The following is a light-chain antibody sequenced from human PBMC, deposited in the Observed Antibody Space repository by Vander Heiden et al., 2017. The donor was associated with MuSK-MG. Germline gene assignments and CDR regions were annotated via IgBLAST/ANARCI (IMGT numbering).Light chain of an antibody. CDR2: GAS. Sequence: EVVLTQSPGTLSLSQGERATLSCRASQSISSTRLAWYQQKPGQAPRLLLYGASTRATGIPDRFSGSGSGTDFTLTITRLEPEDSAVYYCHQYDIAPLTFGGGTKVEMK. V-gene: IGKV3-20*01. J-gene: IGKJ4*01. CDR3: HQYDIAPLT. CDR1: QSISSTR.